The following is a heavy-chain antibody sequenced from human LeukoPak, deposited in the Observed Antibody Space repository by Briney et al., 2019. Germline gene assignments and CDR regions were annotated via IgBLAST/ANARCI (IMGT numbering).Heavy chain of an antibody. CDR3: AREGIRRDGYRRVDY. V-gene: IGHV4-34*01. Sequence: PSETLSLTCAVYGGPFSGYSWSWIRQPPGKGLEWVGEVNHRGSTNYSPSLKSRATISVDTSTNQFSLKLRSVTAADTAVYYCAREGIRRDGYRRVDYWGQGTLVTVSS. J-gene: IGHJ4*02. D-gene: IGHD5-24*01. CDR1: GGPFSGYS. CDR2: VNHRGST.